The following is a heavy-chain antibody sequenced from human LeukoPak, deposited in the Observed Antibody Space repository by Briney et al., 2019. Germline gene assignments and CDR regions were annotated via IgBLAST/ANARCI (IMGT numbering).Heavy chain of an antibody. V-gene: IGHV4-59*01. D-gene: IGHD4-23*01. CDR2: IHYSGST. CDR3: ARDEDYGGNSNNAFDI. J-gene: IGHJ3*02. Sequence: SETLSLTCTVSGGSISSYYWSWIRQPPGKGLEWIGYIHYSGSTNYNPSLKSRVTISVDTSKNQFSLKLSSVTAADTAVYYCARDEDYGGNSNNAFDIWGQGTMVTVSS. CDR1: GGSISSYY.